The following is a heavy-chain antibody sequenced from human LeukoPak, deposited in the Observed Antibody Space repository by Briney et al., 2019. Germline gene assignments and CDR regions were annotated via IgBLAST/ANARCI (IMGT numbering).Heavy chain of an antibody. Sequence: PGGSLRLSCAASGLTFSSYWMHWVRQAPGKGLVWVSRINSDGSSTSYADSVKGRFTISRDNAKNTLYLQMNSLRAEDTAVYYCASESDYGDYQLRWGQGTLVTVSS. CDR3: ASESDYGDYQLR. CDR1: GLTFSSYW. V-gene: IGHV3-74*01. J-gene: IGHJ4*02. D-gene: IGHD4-17*01. CDR2: INSDGSST.